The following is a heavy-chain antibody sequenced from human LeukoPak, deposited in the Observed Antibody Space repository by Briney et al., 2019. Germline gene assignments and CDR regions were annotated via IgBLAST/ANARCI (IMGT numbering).Heavy chain of an antibody. CDR2: TYYRSKWYN. Sequence: PSQTLSLTCAISGDSVSSNSAAWNSIRQSPSRGLECLGRTYYRSKWYNDYAVSVKSRITINPDTSKNQFSLQLNSVTPEDTAVYYCARGHYDILTGYPFNWFDPWGQGTLVTVSS. J-gene: IGHJ5*02. D-gene: IGHD3-9*01. V-gene: IGHV6-1*01. CDR1: GDSVSSNSAA. CDR3: ARGHYDILTGYPFNWFDP.